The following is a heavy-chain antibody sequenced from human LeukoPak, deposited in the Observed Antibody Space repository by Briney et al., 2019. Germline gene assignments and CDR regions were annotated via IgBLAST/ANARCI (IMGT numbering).Heavy chain of an antibody. J-gene: IGHJ4*02. Sequence: PGRSLRLSCAASGFTFDVYAMHWVRHAPGEGLEWVSGISWNSGSIGYADSVKGRFTISRDNAKNSLYLQMNSLRAEDTALYYCAKDGVGDEGYFDYWGQGTLVTVSS. D-gene: IGHD2-15*01. V-gene: IGHV3-9*01. CDR3: AKDGVGDEGYFDY. CDR1: GFTFDVYA. CDR2: ISWNSGSI.